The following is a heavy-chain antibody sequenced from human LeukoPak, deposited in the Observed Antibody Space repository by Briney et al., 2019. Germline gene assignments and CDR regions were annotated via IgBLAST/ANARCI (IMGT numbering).Heavy chain of an antibody. D-gene: IGHD5-18*01. V-gene: IGHV3-30*02. Sequence: GGSLRLSCAASGFTFSSYGMHWVRQAPGKGLEWVAFIRFDGNNKYYGDSVKGRFTISRDNSNNTLYLQMNSLRAEGTAVYYCAKDYGIQLWSVGSWGQGTLVTVSS. CDR2: IRFDGNNK. CDR3: AKDYGIQLWSVGS. J-gene: IGHJ5*01. CDR1: GFTFSSYG.